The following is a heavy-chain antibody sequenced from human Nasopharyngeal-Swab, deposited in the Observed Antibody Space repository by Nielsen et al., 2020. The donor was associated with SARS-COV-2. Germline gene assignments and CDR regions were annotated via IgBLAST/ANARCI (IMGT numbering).Heavy chain of an antibody. Sequence: SEPLSLTCTVSGDSISRSDDYWGWIRQTPGKGLEWIVSTYRSAIGSAYYNPSLKSRVTISIVPSENLFSLNLKSVTAADTAVYYCARIIRRRGWYSHVDYGGQGTLVTVSS. CDR2: TYRSAIGSA. D-gene: IGHD6-19*01. CDR1: GDSISRSDDY. J-gene: IGHJ4*02. CDR3: ARIIRRRGWYSHVDY. V-gene: IGHV4-39*07.